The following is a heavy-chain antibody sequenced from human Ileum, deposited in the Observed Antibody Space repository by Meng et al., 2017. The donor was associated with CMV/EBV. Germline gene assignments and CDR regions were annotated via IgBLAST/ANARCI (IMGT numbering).Heavy chain of an antibody. CDR1: GGTFSSYV. J-gene: IGHJ6*02. Sequence: SVKVSCKASGGTFSSYVVSWVRQAPGQGLEWMGGIIPIFDTAKYAQKFQGRVTITTDESTGTVYMELSSLRSEDTAVYYCASGLRSYDLLTYDHYYQMDVWGQGTTVTVSS. CDR3: ASGLRSYDLLTYDHYYQMDV. CDR2: IIPIFDTA. V-gene: IGHV1-69*05. D-gene: IGHD3-9*01.